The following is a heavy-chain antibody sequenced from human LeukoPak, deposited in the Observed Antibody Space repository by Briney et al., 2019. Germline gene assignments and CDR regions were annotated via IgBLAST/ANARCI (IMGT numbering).Heavy chain of an antibody. J-gene: IGHJ4*02. CDR2: IYYSGST. CDR1: GGSFRSGGYS. V-gene: IGHV4-30-4*07. Sequence: SETLSLTCAVSGGSFRSGGYSWSWIRQPPGKGLEWIGYIYYSGSTYYNPSLKSRVTISVDTSKNQFSLKLSSVTAADTAVYYCARGRIAAAGTGVGYYFDYWGQGTLVTVSS. D-gene: IGHD6-13*01. CDR3: ARGRIAAAGTGVGYYFDY.